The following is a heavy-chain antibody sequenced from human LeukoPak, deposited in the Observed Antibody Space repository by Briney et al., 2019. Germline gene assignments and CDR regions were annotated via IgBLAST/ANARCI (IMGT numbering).Heavy chain of an antibody. J-gene: IGHJ5*02. CDR2: IIPIFGTA. CDR1: GGTFSSYA. D-gene: IGHD2-2*02. CDR3: VREGYCSSTSCYTRSGYHWFDP. Sequence: SVKVSCKASGGTFSSYAISWVRQAPGQGLEWMGGIIPIFGTANYAQKFQGRVTITTDESTSTAYMELSSLRSEDTAVYYCVREGYCSSTSCYTRSGYHWFDPWGQGTLVTVSS. V-gene: IGHV1-69*05.